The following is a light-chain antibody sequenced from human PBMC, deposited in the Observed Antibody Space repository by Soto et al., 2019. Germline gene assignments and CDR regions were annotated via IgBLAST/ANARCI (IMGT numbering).Light chain of an antibody. CDR3: QQYGSSPIT. J-gene: IGKJ5*01. CDR2: DAS. V-gene: IGKV3D-20*01. Sequence: EIVLTHSPGTLSLSAGERATLSCRASQSVSSSYLAWYQHRPGLAPRLLIHDASSRATGIPDRFSGTKSGTDFTLTIRRLEPEDAAVYYCQQYGSSPITFGQGTRLEIK. CDR1: QSVSSSY.